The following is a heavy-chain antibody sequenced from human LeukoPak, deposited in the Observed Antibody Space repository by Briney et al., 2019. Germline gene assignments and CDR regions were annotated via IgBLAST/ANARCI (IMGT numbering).Heavy chain of an antibody. CDR1: GFTFSNAW. Sequence: GGSLRLPCAASGFTFSNAWMSWVRQAPGKGLEWVGRIKSKTGGGTTDYAAPVKGRFTISRDDSKTTLYLQMNSLKTEDTAVYYCTTDSDHWGQGTLVTVSS. CDR2: IKSKTGGGTT. J-gene: IGHJ1*01. D-gene: IGHD3-10*01. V-gene: IGHV3-15*01. CDR3: TTDSDH.